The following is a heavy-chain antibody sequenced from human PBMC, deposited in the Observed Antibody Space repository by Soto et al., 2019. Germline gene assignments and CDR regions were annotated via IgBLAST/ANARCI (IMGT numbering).Heavy chain of an antibody. V-gene: IGHV4-59*01. J-gene: IGHJ5*02. CDR2: VYSGGTS. Sequence: QVQLQESGPGLVRPSETLSLTCSVSGGSMNSYYWSWIRQPPGKGLEWLGYVYSGGTSKYYVSLERRITMSLDTFRNQYSLRLTSLTASDTAVYFCARYSPPKKSYDSDPGWFDPWGQGTLVAVSS. CDR1: GGSMNSYY. CDR3: ARYSPPKKSYDSDPGWFDP. D-gene: IGHD2-15*01.